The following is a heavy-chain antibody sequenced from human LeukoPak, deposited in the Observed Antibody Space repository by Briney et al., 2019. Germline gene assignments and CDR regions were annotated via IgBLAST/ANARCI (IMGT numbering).Heavy chain of an antibody. J-gene: IGHJ4*02. CDR2: FDPEDGET. CDR3: ATWGGSGSYYNVHY. V-gene: IGHV1-24*01. Sequence: GASVKVSCKVSGYTLTELSMHWVRQAPGKGLEWMGGFDPEDGETIYAQKFQGRVTMTEDTSTDTAYMELSSLRSEDTAVYYSATWGGSGSYYNVHYWGQGTLVTVSS. D-gene: IGHD3-10*01. CDR1: GYTLTELS.